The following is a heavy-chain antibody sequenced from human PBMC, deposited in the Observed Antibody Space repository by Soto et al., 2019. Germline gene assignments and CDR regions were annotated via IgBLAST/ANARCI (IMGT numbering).Heavy chain of an antibody. CDR1: GFMFSDHF. Sequence: EVQLVESGGGLVQPGGSLRLSCAASGFMFSDHFMEWVRQAPGKGLEWVGRAKNKIGHYMTEYAASVKGRFTISRDESKNSLFLQMKTLETEETAVYYFNSPQRSRSDWHYYWGQGTLVTVSS. CDR3: NSPQRSRSDWHYY. D-gene: IGHD6-19*01. CDR2: AKNKIGHYMT. V-gene: IGHV3-72*01. J-gene: IGHJ4*02.